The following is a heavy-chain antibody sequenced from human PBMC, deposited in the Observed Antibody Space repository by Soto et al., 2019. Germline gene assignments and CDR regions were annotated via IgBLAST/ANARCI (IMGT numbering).Heavy chain of an antibody. CDR2: ISSSSSCI. CDR1: GFTFSGYS. D-gene: IGHD6-13*01. Sequence: GGSLRLSCAASGFTFSGYSMNWVRQAPGKGLEWVSSISSSSSCIYYADSVKGRFTISRDNAKNSLYLQMNSLRAEDTAVYYCARGLIAAAGNNWFDPWGQGTLVTVSS. CDR3: ARGLIAAAGNNWFDP. V-gene: IGHV3-21*01. J-gene: IGHJ5*02.